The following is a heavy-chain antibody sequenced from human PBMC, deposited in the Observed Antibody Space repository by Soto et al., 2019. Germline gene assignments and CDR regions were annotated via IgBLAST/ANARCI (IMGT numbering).Heavy chain of an antibody. CDR2: ISAYSGST. CDR3: GRRIAAAVDFDY. CDR1: GYTLTSYG. V-gene: IGHV1-18*01. D-gene: IGHD6-13*01. Sequence: QVQLVQSGAEVKKPGASVKVSCKASGYTLTSYGISWVRQAPGQGLEWMGWISAYSGSTNYAQKLQGRVTMTTDTSTSTAYLELRSLRSDDTAVYYCGRRIAAAVDFDYWGQGTLVTVSS. J-gene: IGHJ4*02.